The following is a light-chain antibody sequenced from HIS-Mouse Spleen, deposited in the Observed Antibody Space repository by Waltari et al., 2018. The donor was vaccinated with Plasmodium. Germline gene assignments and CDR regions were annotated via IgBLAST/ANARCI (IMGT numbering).Light chain of an antibody. CDR1: SSDVGGYNY. J-gene: IGLJ1*01. CDR2: CVS. CDR3: CSYAGSYTYV. V-gene: IGLV2-11*01. Sequence: QSALTQPRSVSGSPGQSVTISCTGTSSDVGGYNYVSWYQQHPGKAPKHMIYCVSKRPSGVPDRFSGSKAGNTASLTISGLQAEDEADYYCCSYAGSYTYVFGTGTKVTVL.